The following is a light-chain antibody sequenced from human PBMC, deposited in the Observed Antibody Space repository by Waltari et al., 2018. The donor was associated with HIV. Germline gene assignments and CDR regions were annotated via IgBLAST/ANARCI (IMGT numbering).Light chain of an antibody. CDR2: GNN. CDR1: SSNIGSYP. Sequence: QSVLTQSPSASGTPGQRVTISCSGGSSNIGSYPVRWYQQFPGTAPKRLIYGNNQRPSGVPDRFSCSKSGTSASLAISGRQSEDESDYYCATWDYSLTSPVFGGGTKLTVL. CDR3: ATWDYSLTSPV. V-gene: IGLV1-44*01. J-gene: IGLJ3*02.